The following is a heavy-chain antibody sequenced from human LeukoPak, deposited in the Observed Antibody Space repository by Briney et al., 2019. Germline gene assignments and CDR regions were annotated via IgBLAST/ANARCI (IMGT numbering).Heavy chain of an antibody. J-gene: IGHJ4*02. CDR3: GTGGGGSYFDY. CDR2: IYYSGST. CDR1: GGSISSSNYY. V-gene: IGHV4-39*01. D-gene: IGHD3-16*01. Sequence: SETLSLTCTVSGGSISSSNYYWGWIRQPPGKGLEWIGSIYYSGSTYYNPSLKSRVTISVDTSKNQFSLKLSPVTAADTAVYYCGTGGGGSYFDYWGQGTLVTVSS.